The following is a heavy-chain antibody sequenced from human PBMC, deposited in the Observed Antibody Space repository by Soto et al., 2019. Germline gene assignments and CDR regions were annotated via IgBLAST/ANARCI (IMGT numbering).Heavy chain of an antibody. CDR3: ARDWRPKNQRYFDWLPRKNYYYYGMDV. CDR1: GFTFSSYS. V-gene: IGHV3-21*01. D-gene: IGHD3-9*01. CDR2: ISSSSYI. Sequence: GGSLRLSCAASGFTFSSYSMNWVRQAPGKGLEWVSSISSSSYIYYADSVKGRFTISRDNAKNSLYLQMNSLRAEDTAVYYCARDWRPKNQRYFDWLPRKNYYYYGMDVWGQGTTVTVSS. J-gene: IGHJ6*02.